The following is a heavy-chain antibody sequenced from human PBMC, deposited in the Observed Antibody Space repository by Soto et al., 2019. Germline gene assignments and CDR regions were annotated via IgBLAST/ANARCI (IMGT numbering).Heavy chain of an antibody. Sequence: QITLKESGPTLVKPTQTLTLTCTFSGFSLSTSGVGVGWIRQPPGKALEWLALIYWDDDKRYTPSLKSRLTTTKDTSKTQAVLTMTNMDPVDTGTYYCTHVETTVTKLWGQGTLVTVSS. CDR3: THVETTVTKL. J-gene: IGHJ4*02. CDR1: GFSLSTSGVG. D-gene: IGHD4-17*01. CDR2: IYWDDDK. V-gene: IGHV2-5*02.